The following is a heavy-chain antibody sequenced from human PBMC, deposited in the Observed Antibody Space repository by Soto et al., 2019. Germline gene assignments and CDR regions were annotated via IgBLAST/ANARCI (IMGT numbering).Heavy chain of an antibody. D-gene: IGHD3-3*01. CDR1: GFSFSSFG. CDR3: VKGSDVARQELDY. V-gene: IGHV3-30*18. CDR2: ISADGSDK. Sequence: QVQLVESGGGVVQPGRSLRLSCAASGFSFSSFGMHWVRQAPGKGLEWVAAISADGSDKYFSGSVKGRFTISRDNSKNTLFLQMNSLRVEDTAVYYCVKGSDVARQELDYWGQGTLVTVSS. J-gene: IGHJ4*02.